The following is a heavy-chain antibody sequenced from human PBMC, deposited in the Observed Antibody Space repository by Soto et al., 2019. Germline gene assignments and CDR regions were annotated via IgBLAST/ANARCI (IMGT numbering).Heavy chain of an antibody. CDR1: GGSISSGGYY. V-gene: IGHV4-31*03. CDR2: IYYSGRT. Sequence: QVQLQESGPGLVKPSQTLSLTCTVSGGSISSGGYYWSWIRQHPGKGLEWIGYIYYSGRTYYNPSLKRRVTISVDTSKNQFSLKLSSVTAPDTAVYYCARGTVAGPLGYWGQGTLVTVSS. CDR3: ARGTVAGPLGY. J-gene: IGHJ4*02. D-gene: IGHD6-19*01.